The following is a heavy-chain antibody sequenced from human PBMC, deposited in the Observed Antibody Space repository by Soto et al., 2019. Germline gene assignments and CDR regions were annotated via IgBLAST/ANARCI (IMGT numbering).Heavy chain of an antibody. D-gene: IGHD6-13*01. J-gene: IGHJ5*02. CDR1: GGTFSSYA. Sequence: QVQLVQSGAEVKKPGSSVKVSCEYSGGTFSSYAISWFRQAPGQGLAWMGVIIPIFCTANYAQPFQCRVTITADESTSTAYMELISLRSEDTAVDYCAPRRKALHRSIWVGCFEHLGHGTLVTGYS. CDR2: IIPIFCTA. V-gene: IGHV1-69*01. CDR3: APRRKALHRSIWVGCFEH.